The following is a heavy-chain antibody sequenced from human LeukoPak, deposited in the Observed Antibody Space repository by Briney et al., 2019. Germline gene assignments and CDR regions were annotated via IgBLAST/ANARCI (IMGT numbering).Heavy chain of an antibody. CDR1: GGSISSYY. Sequence: SETLSLTCTVSGGSISSYYWSWIRQPPGKRLEWIGSISYIGSSNYNPSLKSRVAISVDSSKNQFSLKLSSVTAADTAVFCCARERRDYYGSGSFPDYWGQGTLVTVSS. CDR3: ARERRDYYGSGSFPDY. J-gene: IGHJ4*02. V-gene: IGHV4-59*01. CDR2: ISYIGSS. D-gene: IGHD3-10*01.